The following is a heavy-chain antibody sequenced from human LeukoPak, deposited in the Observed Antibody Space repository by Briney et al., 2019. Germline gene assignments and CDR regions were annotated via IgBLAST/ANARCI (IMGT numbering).Heavy chain of an antibody. J-gene: IGHJ3*02. Sequence: PGGSLRLSCAVSGFSVSSFGMSWVRQAPGKGLEWISAISVDGETTWYADSVKGRFFISRDKSQNTLYLQMNSLRAEDTAVYYCAKGQRYFDWLSPSLTDAFDIWGQGTMVTVSS. V-gene: IGHV3-23*01. CDR1: GFSVSSFG. D-gene: IGHD3-9*01. CDR3: AKGQRYFDWLSPSLTDAFDI. CDR2: ISVDGETT.